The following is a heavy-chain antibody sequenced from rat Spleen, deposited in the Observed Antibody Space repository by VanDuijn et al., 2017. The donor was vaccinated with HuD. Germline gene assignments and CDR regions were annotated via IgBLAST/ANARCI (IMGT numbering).Heavy chain of an antibody. Sequence: EVQLVESGGGLVQPGGSLKLSCAASGFTFSDYYMAWVRQAPAQGLEWVASISSGGGGTYYPDSVKGRFTISRDIARSTLYLQMNSLRSADTATYYCTRNWDYWGQGVMVTVSS. D-gene: IGHD5-1*01. V-gene: IGHV5-27*01. CDR1: GFTFSDYY. J-gene: IGHJ2*01. CDR2: ISSGGGGT. CDR3: TRNWDY.